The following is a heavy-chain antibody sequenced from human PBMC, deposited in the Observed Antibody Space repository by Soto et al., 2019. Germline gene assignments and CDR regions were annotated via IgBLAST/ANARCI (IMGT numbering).Heavy chain of an antibody. CDR1: GFTFSSYA. D-gene: IGHD3-10*01. CDR2: ISGSGGST. CDR3: AKRGRGYYYYYGMDV. V-gene: IGHV3-23*01. Sequence: GGSLRLSCAASGFTFSSYAMSWVRQAPGKGLEWVSAISGSGGSTYYADSVKGRFTISRDNSKNTLYLQMNSLRAEDTAVYYCAKRGRGYYYYYGMDVWGQGTTVTVSS. J-gene: IGHJ6*02.